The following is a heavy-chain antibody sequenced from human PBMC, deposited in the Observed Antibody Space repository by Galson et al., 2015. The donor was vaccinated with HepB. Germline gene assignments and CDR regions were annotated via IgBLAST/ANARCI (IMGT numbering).Heavy chain of an antibody. J-gene: IGHJ5*02. CDR2: INSDGSTT. D-gene: IGHD3-16*01. Sequence: SLRLSCAASGFTFSSYWMHWVRQAPGKGLVWVSRINSDGSTTTYADSVKGRFTISRDNAKNTLYLQMNSLRAEDTAVYYCARVPLGVVPQSANWFAPWGQGTLVTVSS. V-gene: IGHV3-74*01. CDR1: GFTFSSYW. CDR3: ARVPLGVVPQSANWFAP.